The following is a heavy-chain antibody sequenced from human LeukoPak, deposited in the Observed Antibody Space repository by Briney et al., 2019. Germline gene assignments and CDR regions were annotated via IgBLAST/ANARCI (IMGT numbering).Heavy chain of an antibody. J-gene: IGHJ4*02. V-gene: IGHV3-30*04. CDR2: ISYDGSNK. Sequence: GRSLRLSCAASGFTFSSYAMHWVRQAPGKGLEWVAAISYDGSNKYSADSVKGRFTISRDNSKNTLYLQMNSLRAEDTAVYYCARELVGTNAYWGQGTLVTVSS. D-gene: IGHD1-26*01. CDR1: GFTFSSYA. CDR3: ARELVGTNAY.